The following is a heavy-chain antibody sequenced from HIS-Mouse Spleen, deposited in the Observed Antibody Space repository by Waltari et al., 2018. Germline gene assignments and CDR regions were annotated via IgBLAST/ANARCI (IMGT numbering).Heavy chain of an antibody. Sequence: QLQLQESGPGLVKPSETLSLTCTVPGGSISSSSYYWGWSRQPPGKGLEWIGSIYYSGSTYYNPSLKSRVTISVDTSKNQFSLKLSSVTAADTAVYYCARRRGWFDYWGQGTLVTVSS. CDR3: ARRRGWFDY. D-gene: IGHD6-19*01. J-gene: IGHJ4*02. V-gene: IGHV4-39*01. CDR2: IYYSGST. CDR1: GGSISSSSYY.